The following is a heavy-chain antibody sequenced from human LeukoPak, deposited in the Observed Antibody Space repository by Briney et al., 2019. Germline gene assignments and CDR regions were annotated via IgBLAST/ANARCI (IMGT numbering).Heavy chain of an antibody. CDR1: GYTFTGYY. D-gene: IGHD3-10*01. J-gene: IGHJ6*03. V-gene: IGHV1-2*02. CDR3: ARDFRNYYGSGSYFNPIYYYYMDV. CDR2: INPNSGGT. Sequence: ASVKVSCKASGYTFTGYYMHWVRQAPGQGLEWMGWINPNSGGTNYAQKFQGRVTMTRDTSISTAYMELSRLRSDDTAVYYCARDFRNYYGSGSYFNPIYYYYMDVWGKGTTVTVSS.